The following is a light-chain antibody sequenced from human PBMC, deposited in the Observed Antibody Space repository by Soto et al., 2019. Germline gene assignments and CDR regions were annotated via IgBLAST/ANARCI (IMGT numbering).Light chain of an antibody. V-gene: IGKV3-15*01. Sequence: IVMTHSPATLSVSPWEIATLSCRAGQSVSSNLAWYQQKPGQAPRLLIYGASTRATGIPARFSGSGSGTEFTLTISSLQSEDFAVYYCQQYSIWRTFGQGTKVDIK. J-gene: IGKJ1*01. CDR2: GAS. CDR3: QQYSIWRT. CDR1: QSVSSN.